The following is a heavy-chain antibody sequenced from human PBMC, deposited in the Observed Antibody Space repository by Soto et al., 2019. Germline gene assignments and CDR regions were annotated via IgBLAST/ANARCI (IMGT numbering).Heavy chain of an antibody. J-gene: IGHJ6*03. CDR2: ISSSSSYI. V-gene: IGHV3-21*01. CDR1: GFTFSSYS. Sequence: EVPLVASGGGLVKPGGSLRLSCAASGFTFSSYSMNWVRQATGKGLECVTSISSSSSYIYYADSVKGRFTISRDNAKNPRYLQMNSLRAEDTAVYYCARETTMVRGVISDYYYYMDVWGKGTTVTVSS. CDR3: ARETTMVRGVISDYYYYMDV. D-gene: IGHD3-10*01.